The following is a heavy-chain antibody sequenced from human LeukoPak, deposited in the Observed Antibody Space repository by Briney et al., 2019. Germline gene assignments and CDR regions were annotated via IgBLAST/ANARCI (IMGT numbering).Heavy chain of an antibody. V-gene: IGHV4-59*13. CDR2: IANGRT. Sequence: SETLSLTCTVSGDAISTYYWNWIRQTPGKGLQWIGHIANGRTDYNPSLKSRVFISVDTSKNQISLKLTSVTAADTALYFCARDKAHTYGYYFDPWGQGTHGLVSS. CDR3: ARDKAHTYGYYFDP. J-gene: IGHJ4*02. D-gene: IGHD3-10*01. CDR1: GDAISTYY.